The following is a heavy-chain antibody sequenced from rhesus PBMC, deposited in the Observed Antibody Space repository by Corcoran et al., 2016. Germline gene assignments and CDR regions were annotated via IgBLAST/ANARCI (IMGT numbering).Heavy chain of an antibody. CDR2: INGNRGST. CDR3: ARDHYDSGYY. V-gene: IGHV4-80*01. J-gene: IGHJ4*01. D-gene: IGHD3-28*01. Sequence: QVQLQESGPGLVKPSETLSLTCTVSGASISSNWWSWIRQPPGKGLEWMGEINGNRGSTNYNPSLMSRVTISKDASKNQFSLKLSSVTAADTAVYYCARDHYDSGYYWGQGVLVTVSS. CDR1: GASISSNW.